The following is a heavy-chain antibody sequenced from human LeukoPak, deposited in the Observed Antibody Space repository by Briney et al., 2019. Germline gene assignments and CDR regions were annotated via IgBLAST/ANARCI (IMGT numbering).Heavy chain of an antibody. V-gene: IGHV1-69*15. CDR2: IIPIFGTA. CDR3: ASYSSSPPIFDY. D-gene: IGHD6-6*01. CDR1: GGTFSSYA. Sequence: SVKVSCKASGGTFSSYAISWVRQAPGQGLEWMGRIIPIFGTANYAQKFQGRVTITADESTSTAYMELSSLRSEDTAVYYCASYSSSPPIFDYWGQGTLVTVSS. J-gene: IGHJ4*02.